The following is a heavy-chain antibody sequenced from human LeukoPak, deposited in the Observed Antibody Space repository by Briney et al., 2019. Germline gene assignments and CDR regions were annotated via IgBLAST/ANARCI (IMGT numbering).Heavy chain of an antibody. CDR2: LYSGGDT. CDR3: ARGLYSSAWYGIH. Sequence: GGSLRLSCAASGFALSNNYVGWVRQAPGGGLHWVSLLYSGGDTYYADSVKGRFTISRDTSKNTLYLQMNSLRVDDTAVYYCARGLYSSAWYGIHWGQGTLVTVSS. V-gene: IGHV3-53*01. J-gene: IGHJ4*02. D-gene: IGHD6-19*01. CDR1: GFALSNNY.